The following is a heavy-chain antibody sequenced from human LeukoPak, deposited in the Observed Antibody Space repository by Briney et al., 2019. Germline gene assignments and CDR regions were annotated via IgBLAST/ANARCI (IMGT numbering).Heavy chain of an antibody. J-gene: IGHJ4*02. V-gene: IGHV4-34*01. D-gene: IGHD3-22*01. CDR1: GGSFSGYC. Sequence: PSETLSLTCAVYGGSFSGYCWSWIRQPPGKGLAWIGEINHSGSTNYNPSLKSRVTISVDTSKNQFSLKLSSVTAADTAVYYCARGTPYYYDSSGYSPNFDYWGQGTLVTVSS. CDR2: INHSGST. CDR3: ARGTPYYYDSSGYSPNFDY.